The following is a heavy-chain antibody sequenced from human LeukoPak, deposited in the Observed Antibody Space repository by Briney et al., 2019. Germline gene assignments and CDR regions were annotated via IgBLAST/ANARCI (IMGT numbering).Heavy chain of an antibody. CDR1: GFTFSSYW. J-gene: IGHJ4*02. Sequence: PGGSLRLSCAASGFTFSSYWMHWVRQAPGEGLVWVSRIKSDGSVTWYADSVKGRFTISRDNAKNMLYLQMNSLRAEDTAVYYCARVDCSGRSCFSGFDYWGQGALVTVSS. CDR2: IKSDGSVT. D-gene: IGHD2-15*01. CDR3: ARVDCSGRSCFSGFDY. V-gene: IGHV3-74*01.